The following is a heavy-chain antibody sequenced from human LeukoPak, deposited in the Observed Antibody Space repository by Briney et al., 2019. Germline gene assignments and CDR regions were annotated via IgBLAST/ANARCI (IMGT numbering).Heavy chain of an antibody. CDR1: GGSISIYY. Sequence: PSETLSLTCTVSGGSISIYYWSWIRQPPGKGLEWIGYIYYSGSTNYNPSLKSRVTISVDTSKNQFSLKLSSVTAADTAVYYCASHPAYGYWGQGTLVTVSS. CDR3: ASHPAYGY. J-gene: IGHJ4*02. CDR2: IYYSGST. V-gene: IGHV4-59*01. D-gene: IGHD4-17*01.